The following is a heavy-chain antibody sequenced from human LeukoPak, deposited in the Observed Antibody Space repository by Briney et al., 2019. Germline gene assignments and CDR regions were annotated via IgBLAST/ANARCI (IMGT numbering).Heavy chain of an antibody. J-gene: IGHJ4*02. D-gene: IGHD6-13*01. V-gene: IGHV4-39*01. CDR2: IYYSGNT. Sequence: SETLSLACTASGGSISSTTHYWGWIRQSPGKGLEWIGSIYYSGNTYYNPSLKRRVTISVDTSKNQLSLTLSSVTAADTALYYCARRETEAGTSFDYWGQGTLVTVSS. CDR1: GGSISSTTHY. CDR3: ARRETEAGTSFDY.